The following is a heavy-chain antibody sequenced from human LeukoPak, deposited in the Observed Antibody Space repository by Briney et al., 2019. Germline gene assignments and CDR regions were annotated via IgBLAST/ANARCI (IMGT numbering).Heavy chain of an antibody. CDR1: GYTFIRYY. J-gene: IGHJ4*02. CDR2: GSVYNGNT. V-gene: IGHV1-18*04. CDR3: AKGRRVDADDHFDY. D-gene: IGHD1-1*01. Sequence: GASVKVSCKASGYTFIRYYMYWVRQAPGQGLEWMGWGSVYNGNTNYAQKFQGRVTMTTDTSTDTAYMELRNLLFDDTAVYYCAKGRRVDADDHFDYWGQGTLVTVSS.